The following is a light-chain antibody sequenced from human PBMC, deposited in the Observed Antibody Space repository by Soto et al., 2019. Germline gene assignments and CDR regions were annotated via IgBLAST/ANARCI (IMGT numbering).Light chain of an antibody. CDR3: SAFTSSTTLA. CDR1: SSDIGGYNN. CDR2: EVS. J-gene: IGLJ3*02. Sequence: QSVLTQPASVSGSPGQSITISCTGTSSDIGGYNNVSWYQQHPGKAPKLMIYEVSNRPSGVSNRFSGSKSGNAASLTISGLQAEDEADYYCSAFTSSTTLAFGGGTKLTVL. V-gene: IGLV2-14*01.